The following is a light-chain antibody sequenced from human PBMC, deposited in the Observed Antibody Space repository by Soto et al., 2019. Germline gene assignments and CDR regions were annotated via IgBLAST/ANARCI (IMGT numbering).Light chain of an antibody. CDR1: QSVSGSY. Sequence: IVLTQSPATLSLSPGERATLSCGASQSVSGSYLAWYQQKPGLAPRLLIYDASNRATGVPDRFSGSGSGTDFTLSISRLEPVDFAVYYCQQYGSSSWTFGQGTKVEIK. J-gene: IGKJ1*01. CDR3: QQYGSSSWT. V-gene: IGKV3D-20*01. CDR2: DAS.